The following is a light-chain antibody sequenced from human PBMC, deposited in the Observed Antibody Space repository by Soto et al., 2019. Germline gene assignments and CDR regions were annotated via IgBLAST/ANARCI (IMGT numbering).Light chain of an antibody. Sequence: DIQMTQSPSSLSASVGDRVTITCQASQDISNYLNWYQQKPGKAPKLLIYDASNLETAVPSRFRGSGSGTDFTFTSNSLQLEDIATYYCQQYDNLPYTFGQGTKLEIK. V-gene: IGKV1-33*01. J-gene: IGKJ2*01. CDR1: QDISNY. CDR3: QQYDNLPYT. CDR2: DAS.